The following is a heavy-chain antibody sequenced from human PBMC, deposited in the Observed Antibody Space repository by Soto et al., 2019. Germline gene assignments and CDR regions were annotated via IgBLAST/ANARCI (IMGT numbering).Heavy chain of an antibody. CDR1: DGSINSYY. V-gene: IGHV4-59*01. J-gene: IGHJ4*02. CDR2: IYYSGST. CDR3: ARRYGGNFDY. Sequence: PAETLSLTCTVSDGSINSYYWNWIRQPPGKGLEWIGYIYYSGSTNYNPSLKSRVTISVDTSKNQFSLKLSSVTAADTAVYYCARRYGGNFDYWGQGNLVTVSS. D-gene: IGHD1-26*01.